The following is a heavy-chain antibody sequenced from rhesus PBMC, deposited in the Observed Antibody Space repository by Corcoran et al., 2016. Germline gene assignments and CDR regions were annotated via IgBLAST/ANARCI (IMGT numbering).Heavy chain of an antibody. J-gene: IGHJ4*01. D-gene: IGHD1-44*01. Sequence: QVQLQESGPGLVKPSETLSLTCTVPGGPISGYYWNWIRPPPGKGLEWIGYIDGSSGSTNYNPSLKSRVTISTDTSKNQFSLRLSSVTVADTAVYYCARRRPRGPLDYWGQGVLVTVSS. CDR3: ARRRPRGPLDY. CDR2: IDGSSGST. V-gene: IGHV4-165*02. CDR1: GGPISGYY.